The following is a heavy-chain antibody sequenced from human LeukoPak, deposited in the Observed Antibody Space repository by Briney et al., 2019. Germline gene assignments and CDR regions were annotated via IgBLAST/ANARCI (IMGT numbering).Heavy chain of an antibody. CDR2: IRYDGSNK. Sequence: GGSLRLSCAASGFTFSNCGMHWVRQAPGKGLEWVAFIRYDGSNKYYADSVKGRFTISRDNSKNTLYLQMNSLRAEDTAVYYCARGFTRPYSWKDYGDYHLGVPQLDYWGQGTLVTVSS. D-gene: IGHD4-17*01. CDR1: GFTFSNCG. J-gene: IGHJ4*02. CDR3: ARGFTRPYSWKDYGDYHLGVPQLDY. V-gene: IGHV3-30*02.